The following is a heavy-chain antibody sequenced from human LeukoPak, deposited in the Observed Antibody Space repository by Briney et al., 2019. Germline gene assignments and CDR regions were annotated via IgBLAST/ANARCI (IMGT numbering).Heavy chain of an antibody. Sequence: PGGSLRLSCAASGFTFSTFPIHWVRQAPGKGLEWVAVISNDGSNTYYADSVKGRFTISRDNSKNTLYLQMNSLRAEDTAVYYCAKDPNYQLLPEYFQHWGQGTLVTVSS. J-gene: IGHJ1*01. CDR3: AKDPNYQLLPEYFQH. CDR2: ISNDGSNT. V-gene: IGHV3-30-3*01. D-gene: IGHD2-2*01. CDR1: GFTFSTFP.